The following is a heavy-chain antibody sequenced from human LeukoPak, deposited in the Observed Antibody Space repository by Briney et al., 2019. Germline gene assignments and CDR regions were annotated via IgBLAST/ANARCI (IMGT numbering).Heavy chain of an antibody. Sequence: ASVTVSCKASGGTFSSYAISWVRQAPGQGLEWMGRIIPILGIANYAQKFQGRVTITADKSTSTAYMELSSLRSEDTAVYYCARVIPMVRGAFDYWGQGTLVTVSS. D-gene: IGHD3-10*01. CDR3: ARVIPMVRGAFDY. J-gene: IGHJ4*02. V-gene: IGHV1-69*04. CDR2: IIPILGIA. CDR1: GGTFSSYA.